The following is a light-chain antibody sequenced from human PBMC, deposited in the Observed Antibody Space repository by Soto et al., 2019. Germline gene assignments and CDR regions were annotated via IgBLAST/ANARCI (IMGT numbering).Light chain of an antibody. CDR2: DAS. CDR1: QSISIW. V-gene: IGKV1-5*01. J-gene: IGKJ1*01. CDR3: QQYETFSGT. Sequence: DIQMTQTPSTRSASVGDRVTMTCRASQSISIWLAWYQQKPGEAPKLLIYDASALPRGVPSRFSGSGSGTKFTLTIASLQPDDFATYYCQQYETFSGTFGPGTKVDNK.